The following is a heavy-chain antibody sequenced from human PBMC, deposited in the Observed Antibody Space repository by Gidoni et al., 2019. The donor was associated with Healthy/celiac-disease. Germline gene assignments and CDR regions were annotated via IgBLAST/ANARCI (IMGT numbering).Heavy chain of an antibody. CDR2: INAGNGNT. V-gene: IGHV1-3*01. J-gene: IGHJ4*02. CDR3: ARDIVATSPMEYFDY. CDR1: GYTFTSYA. D-gene: IGHD5-12*01. Sequence: QVQLVHSGAEVKKPGASVKVSCKASGYTFTSYAMHWVRQAPGQRLEWMGWINAGNGNTKYSQKFQGRVTITRDTSASTAYMELSSLRSEDTAVYYCARDIVATSPMEYFDYWGQGTLVTVSS.